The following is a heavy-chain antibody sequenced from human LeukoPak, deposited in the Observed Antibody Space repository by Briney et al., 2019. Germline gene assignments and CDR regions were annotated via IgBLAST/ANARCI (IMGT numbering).Heavy chain of an antibody. Sequence: GGSLRLSCAASGFTVSNNYMNWVRQAPEKGLEWVSVIYSGGSTYYADSVKGRFTISRDNSKNTVYLQMNSLRAEDTAVYYCARTPLVGAIGYWGQGTLVTVSS. CDR2: IYSGGST. J-gene: IGHJ4*02. CDR3: ARTPLVGAIGY. V-gene: IGHV3-66*01. CDR1: GFTVSNNY. D-gene: IGHD1-26*01.